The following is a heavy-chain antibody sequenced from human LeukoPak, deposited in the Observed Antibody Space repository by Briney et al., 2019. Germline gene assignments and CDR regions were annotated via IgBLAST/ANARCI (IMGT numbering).Heavy chain of an antibody. J-gene: IGHJ6*02. Sequence: GGSLRLSCAASGFTFSSYAMSWVRQAPGKGLEWVSAISGSGSSTYYADSVKGRFTISRDNSKNTLYLQMNSLRAEDTAVYYCAKDHGPTVTTYYYYYGMDVWGQGTTVTVSS. CDR1: GFTFSSYA. D-gene: IGHD4-17*01. V-gene: IGHV3-23*01. CDR3: AKDHGPTVTTYYYYYGMDV. CDR2: ISGSGSST.